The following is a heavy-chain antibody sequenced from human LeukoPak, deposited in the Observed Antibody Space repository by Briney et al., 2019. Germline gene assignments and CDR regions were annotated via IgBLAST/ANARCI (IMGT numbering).Heavy chain of an antibody. CDR1: GGSISSSGYY. J-gene: IGHJ4*02. V-gene: IGHV4-39*07. Sequence: SETLSLTCTVSGGSISSSGYYWGWIRQPPGKGLEWIGSIYYGGNTYYNPSLKSRVAISVDTSKNQFSLKLSSVTAADTAVFYCGVGSGYDNYWGQGTLVTVSS. CDR3: GVGSGYDNY. D-gene: IGHD5-12*01. CDR2: IYYGGNT.